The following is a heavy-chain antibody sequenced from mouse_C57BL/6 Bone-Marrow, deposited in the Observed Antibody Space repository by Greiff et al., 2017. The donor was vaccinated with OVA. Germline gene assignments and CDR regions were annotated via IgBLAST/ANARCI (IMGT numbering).Heavy chain of an antibody. CDR3: VRHDVYGDFDV. V-gene: IGHV10-1*01. CDR1: GFSFNTYA. CDR2: IRSKSNNYAT. Sequence: EVQVVESGGGLVQPKGSLKLSCAASGFSFNTYAMNWVRQAPGKGLEWVARIRSKSNNYATYYADSVKDRFTISRDDSESMLDLKMNNLKTEDTAMYYCVRHDVYGDFDVWGTGTTVTVSS. D-gene: IGHD2-3*01. J-gene: IGHJ1*03.